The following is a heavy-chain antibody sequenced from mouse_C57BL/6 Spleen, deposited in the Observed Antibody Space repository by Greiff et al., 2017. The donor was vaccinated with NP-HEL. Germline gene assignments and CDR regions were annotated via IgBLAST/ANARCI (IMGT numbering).Heavy chain of an antibody. D-gene: IGHD1-1*01. Sequence: QVQLQQSGAELARPGASVKMSCKASGYTFTSYTMHWVKPRPGQGLEWIGYINPSSGYTKYNQKFKDKATLTADKSSSTAYMQLSSLTSEDSAVYYCAFPGNYYGSSYHDYWGQGTTLTVSS. CDR1: GYTFTSYT. CDR2: INPSSGYT. CDR3: AFPGNYYGSSYHDY. J-gene: IGHJ2*01. V-gene: IGHV1-4*01.